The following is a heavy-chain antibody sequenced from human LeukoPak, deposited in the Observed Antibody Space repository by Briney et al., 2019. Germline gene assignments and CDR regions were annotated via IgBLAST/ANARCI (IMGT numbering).Heavy chain of an antibody. V-gene: IGHV3-30*19. CDR3: ARKHIVDAFDI. CDR1: GFTFSSYG. Sequence: GGSLRLSCAASGFTFSSYGMHWVRQAPGKGLEWVAVIWYDGSNKYYADSVKGRFTISRDNSKNTLYLQMNSLRAEDTAVYYCARKHIVDAFDIWGQGTMVTVSS. CDR2: IWYDGSNK. D-gene: IGHD2-21*01. J-gene: IGHJ3*02.